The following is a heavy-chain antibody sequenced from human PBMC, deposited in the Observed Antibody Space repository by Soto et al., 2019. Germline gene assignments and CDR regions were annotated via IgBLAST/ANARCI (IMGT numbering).Heavy chain of an antibody. CDR2: ISGSGTSI. D-gene: IGHD1-26*01. CDR3: AKGGQWEFSLGMDV. Sequence: GGSLRLSCAASGFTFSDYYMTWIRQAPGKGLEWLSYISGSGTSIYYADSVQGRFTISRDNAQNSLFLQMNSLRAEDTAVYYCAKGGQWEFSLGMDVWGQGTTVTVSS. J-gene: IGHJ6*02. CDR1: GFTFSDYY. V-gene: IGHV3-11*01.